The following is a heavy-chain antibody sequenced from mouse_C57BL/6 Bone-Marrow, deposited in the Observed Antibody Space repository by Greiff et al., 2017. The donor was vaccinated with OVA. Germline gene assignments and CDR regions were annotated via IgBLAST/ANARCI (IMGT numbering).Heavy chain of an antibody. Sequence: VQLQQSGAELVRPGASVKLSCTASGFNIKDDYMHWVKQRPEQGLEWIGWIDPENGDTEYASKFPGKATITADTSSNTAYLQLSSLTSEDTAVYDCTTGVLRSVADYFDYWGQGTTLTVSS. D-gene: IGHD1-1*01. CDR2: IDPENGDT. J-gene: IGHJ2*01. CDR1: GFNIKDDY. CDR3: TTGVLRSVADYFDY. V-gene: IGHV14-4*01.